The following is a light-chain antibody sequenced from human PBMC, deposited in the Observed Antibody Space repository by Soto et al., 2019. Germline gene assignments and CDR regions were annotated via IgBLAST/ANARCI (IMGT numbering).Light chain of an antibody. CDR3: CSYASTTIYV. CDR2: EVS. Sequence: QSVLTQPASVSGSPGQSITISCTGTSSDVGSYNLVSWYQQRPGKAPKFMIYEVSKRPSGVSNRFSGSKSGNTASLTISGLQAEDEADYYCCSYASTTIYVFGTGTKVTVL. J-gene: IGLJ1*01. CDR1: SSDVGSYNL. V-gene: IGLV2-23*02.